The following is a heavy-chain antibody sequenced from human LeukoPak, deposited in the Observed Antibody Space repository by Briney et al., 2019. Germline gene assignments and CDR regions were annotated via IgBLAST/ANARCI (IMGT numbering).Heavy chain of an antibody. CDR2: IFWDDDE. V-gene: IGHV2-5*02. CDR3: AHTGSGWEAFDV. Sequence: SGPTLVKPTETLTLTCDFSGFSLTTSLVGVGWIREPPGEALEWLALIFWDDDERYNPSLNNRVTVTKDTSKNQVVLTMTNVDPVDTATYYCAHTGSGWEAFDVWGRGTMVTVSS. CDR1: GFSLTTSLVG. J-gene: IGHJ3*01. D-gene: IGHD3-10*01.